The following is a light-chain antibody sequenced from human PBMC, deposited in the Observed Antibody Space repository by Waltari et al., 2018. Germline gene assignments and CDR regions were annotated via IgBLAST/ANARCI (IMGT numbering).Light chain of an antibody. J-gene: IGKJ1*01. Sequence: DIVMTQSPDSLAVSLGERATTNCKSNQTVLYSSNNKNYLAWYPQKPGQPPKLLIYWASTRESGVPDRFSGSGSGTDFTLTISSLQAEDVAVYYCQQYYSTPWTFGQGTKVEIK. V-gene: IGKV4-1*01. CDR1: QTVLYSSNNKNY. CDR2: WAS. CDR3: QQYYSTPWT.